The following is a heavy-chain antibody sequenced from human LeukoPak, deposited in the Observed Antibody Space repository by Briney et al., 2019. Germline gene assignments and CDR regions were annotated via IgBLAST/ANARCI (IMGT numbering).Heavy chain of an antibody. CDR3: VKDSSVPYGITE. CDR2: ISPSDGNT. J-gene: IGHJ4*02. V-gene: IGHV3-23*01. Sequence: GGSLRLSCAASGFTFSKYAMSWVRQAPGKGLEWVSAISPSDGNTFYADSVKGRFTISRDNSKNTLSLQMKSLRAEDTALYYCVKDSSVPYGITEWGQGTLVTVS. D-gene: IGHD5/OR15-5a*01. CDR1: GFTFSKYA.